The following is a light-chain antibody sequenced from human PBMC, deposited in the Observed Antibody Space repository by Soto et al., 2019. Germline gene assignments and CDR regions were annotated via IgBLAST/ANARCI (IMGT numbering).Light chain of an antibody. J-gene: IGKJ4*01. V-gene: IGKV3-20*01. CDR3: QQYGSSPST. CDR1: QSVSSSY. Sequence: EIVLKQSPCTLSLSPGERATLSCRASQSVSSSYLAWYQQKPGQAPRLLIYGASSRATGIPDRFSGSGSGTDFTLTISRLEPEDFAVYYCQQYGSSPSTFGGGTKV. CDR2: GAS.